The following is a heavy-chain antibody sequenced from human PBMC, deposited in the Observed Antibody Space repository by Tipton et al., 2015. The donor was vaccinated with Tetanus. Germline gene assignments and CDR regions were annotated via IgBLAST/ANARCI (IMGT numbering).Heavy chain of an antibody. CDR1: GFTFSSHA. D-gene: IGHD3-16*01. J-gene: IGHJ4*02. Sequence: SQRLSCATSGFTFSSHAMNWVRQAPGKGLEWVSSISTTGHSTFYAASVKGRFTISRDNAQSSLFLQMNSLKAEDTALYYCAREESGGGFDYRGQGTLVTVSS. CDR2: ISTTGHST. CDR3: AREESGGGFDY. V-gene: IGHV3-21*01.